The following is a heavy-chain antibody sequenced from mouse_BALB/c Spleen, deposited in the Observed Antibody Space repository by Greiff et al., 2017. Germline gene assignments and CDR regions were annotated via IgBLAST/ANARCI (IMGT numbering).Heavy chain of an antibody. Sequence: QVQLQQSGAELARPGASVKLSCTASGYSFTSYWMQWVKQRPGQGLEWIGAIYPGDGDTRYTQKFKGKATLTADKSSSTDYMQLSSLASEDSAVYYCARGHSMDYWGQGTSVTVSS. CDR3: ARGHSMDY. CDR1: GYSFTSYW. CDR2: IYPGDGDT. J-gene: IGHJ4*01. V-gene: IGHV1-87*01.